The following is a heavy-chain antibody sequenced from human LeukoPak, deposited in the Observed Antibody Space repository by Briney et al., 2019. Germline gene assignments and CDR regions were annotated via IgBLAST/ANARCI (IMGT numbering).Heavy chain of an antibody. Sequence: SVKVSCKASGGTFSSYAISWVRQAPGPGLEWMGGIILIFGTANYAQKFQGRVTITSDESTSTAYMELSSLRSEDTAVYYCARDHCGGDCFGFSWGQGTLVTVSS. CDR3: ARDHCGGDCFGFS. CDR1: GGTFSSYA. J-gene: IGHJ5*02. D-gene: IGHD2-21*02. CDR2: IILIFGTA. V-gene: IGHV1-69*01.